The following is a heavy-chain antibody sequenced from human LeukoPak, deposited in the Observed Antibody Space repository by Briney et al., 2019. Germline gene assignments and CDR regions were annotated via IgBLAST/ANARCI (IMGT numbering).Heavy chain of an antibody. CDR2: IHDNGDS. CDR1: GGSISGYF. D-gene: IGHD2-15*01. Sequence: SETLSLTCTVSGGSISGYFWSWIRQPARKGLEWIGRIHDNGDSNQNPSLKSRITMALATSTNQVSLKLTSVTAADTAVYYCARAPSGCGATCPSDHWGPGTLVTVSS. V-gene: IGHV4-4*07. J-gene: IGHJ5*02. CDR3: ARAPSGCGATCPSDH.